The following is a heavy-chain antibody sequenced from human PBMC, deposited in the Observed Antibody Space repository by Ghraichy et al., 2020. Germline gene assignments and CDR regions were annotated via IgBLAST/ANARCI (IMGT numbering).Heavy chain of an antibody. J-gene: IGHJ4*02. CDR1: GYTFTSNG. CDR3: ARRIIGTSYFDY. CDR2: ISAYNGNT. V-gene: IGHV1-18*01. D-gene: IGHD1-7*01. Sequence: ASVKVSCKASGYTFTSNGISWVRQAPGQGLEWMGWISAYNGNTNYAQNLQGRVTMTTDTSTSTAYMELRSLRSDDTAFYYCARRIIGTSYFDYWGQGTLVTVSS.